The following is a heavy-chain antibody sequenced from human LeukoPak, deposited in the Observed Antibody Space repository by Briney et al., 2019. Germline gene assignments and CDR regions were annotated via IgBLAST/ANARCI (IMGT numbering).Heavy chain of an antibody. V-gene: IGHV3-74*01. CDR2: ISSDGSST. CDR1: GFTFSSYW. J-gene: IGHJ6*02. CDR3: ARGDYGGSPWLYGMDV. D-gene: IGHD4-23*01. Sequence: GGSLRLSCAAPGFTFSSYWMHWVHQAPGKGLVWVSRISSDGSSTSYADSVKGRFTISRDNAKNTLYLHMNSLSAEDTAVYYCARGDYGGSPWLYGMDVWGQGTTVTVSS.